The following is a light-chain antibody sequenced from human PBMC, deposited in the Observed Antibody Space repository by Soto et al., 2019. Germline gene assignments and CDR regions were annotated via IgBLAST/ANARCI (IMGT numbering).Light chain of an antibody. J-gene: IGLJ2*01. Sequence: QSVLTQPRSVSGSPGQSVTISCTGTSSDVGGYNYVSWYQQHPGKARKLMIYDVSKRPSGVPDRFSGSKSGNTASLTISGLQAEDEADYYCCSYAGSYTVVFGGGTKLTVL. V-gene: IGLV2-11*01. CDR1: SSDVGGYNY. CDR2: DVS. CDR3: CSYAGSYTVV.